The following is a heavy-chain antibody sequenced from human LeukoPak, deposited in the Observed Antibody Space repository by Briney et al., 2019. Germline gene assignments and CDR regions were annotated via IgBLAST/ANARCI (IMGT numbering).Heavy chain of an antibody. CDR1: GFTFRHYY. D-gene: IGHD1-26*01. Sequence: PGGSLRLSCAASGFTFRHYYMTWIRQAPGKGLEWVAYISASGDTIYYGDSVRGRFTISRDNSKNSLYPDMNTLRAEDTAVYYCARDPSWEILSYFDYWGQGTLVTVSS. V-gene: IGHV3-11*04. CDR3: ARDPSWEILSYFDY. CDR2: ISASGDTI. J-gene: IGHJ4*02.